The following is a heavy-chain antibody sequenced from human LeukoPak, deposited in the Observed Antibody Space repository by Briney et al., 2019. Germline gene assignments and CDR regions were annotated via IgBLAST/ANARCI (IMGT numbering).Heavy chain of an antibody. J-gene: IGHJ4*02. V-gene: IGHV1-2*02. Sequence: ASVKVSCKASGYTFTGYYMHWLRQAPGQGLEWMGWINPNSGGTNYAQKFQGRVTMTRDTSISTAYMELSRLRSDDTAVYYCARDCSSTSCYCYWGQGTLVTVSS. CDR1: GYTFTGYY. CDR3: ARDCSSTSCYCY. CDR2: INPNSGGT. D-gene: IGHD2-2*01.